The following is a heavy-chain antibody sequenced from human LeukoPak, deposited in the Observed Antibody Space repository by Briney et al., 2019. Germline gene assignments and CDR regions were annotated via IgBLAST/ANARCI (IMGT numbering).Heavy chain of an antibody. CDR3: AREWYSSSWYKRAFDY. Sequence: GGCLRLSCAASGFTFSSYCMSWVRPAPGKRLEWVANIKQDGSEKYYVDSVKGRFTISRDNAKNSLYLQMNSLRAEDTAVYYCAREWYSSSWYKRAFDYWGQGTLVTVSS. CDR1: GFTFSSYC. V-gene: IGHV3-7*01. CDR2: IKQDGSEK. J-gene: IGHJ4*02. D-gene: IGHD6-13*01.